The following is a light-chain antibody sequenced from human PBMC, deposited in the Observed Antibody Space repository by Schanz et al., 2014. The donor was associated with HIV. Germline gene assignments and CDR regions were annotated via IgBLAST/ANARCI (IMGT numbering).Light chain of an antibody. Sequence: QSALTQPASVSGSPGQSITVSCTGSNNDIGSYTYVAWYQQYPGKAPKLVVYGVFDRPSGVSNRFSGSKSGTTASLTISGLQAEDEADYYCCSYTTTSTYVFGAGTKLTVL. J-gene: IGLJ1*01. CDR3: CSYTTTSTYV. V-gene: IGLV2-14*03. CDR2: GVF. CDR1: NNDIGSYTY.